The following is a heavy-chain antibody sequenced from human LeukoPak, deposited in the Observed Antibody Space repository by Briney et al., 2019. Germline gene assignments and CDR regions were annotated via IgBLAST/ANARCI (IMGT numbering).Heavy chain of an antibody. V-gene: IGHV4-34*01. Sequence: SETLSLTCAVYGGSFSGYYWSWIRQPPGKGLEWIGEINHSGSTNYNPSLKSRVTISVDTSMNQFSLKLSSVTAADTAVYYCARGRRIWKDSRNYFDYWGQGTLVTVSS. CDR1: GGSFSGYY. CDR3: ARGRRIWKDSRNYFDY. J-gene: IGHJ4*02. D-gene: IGHD3-22*01. CDR2: INHSGST.